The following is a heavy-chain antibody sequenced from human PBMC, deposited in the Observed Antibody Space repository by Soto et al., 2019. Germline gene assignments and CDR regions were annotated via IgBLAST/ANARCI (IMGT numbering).Heavy chain of an antibody. CDR1: GGSFSGYY. V-gene: IGHV4-34*01. J-gene: IGHJ6*02. Sequence: SETLSLTCAVYGGSFSGYYWSWIRQPPGKGLEWIGEINHSGSTNYNPSLKSRVTISVDTSNNQFSLKLSSVTAADTAVYYCARGGTYDILTGYYYYYYGMDVWGQGTTVT. CDR2: INHSGST. CDR3: ARGGTYDILTGYYYYYYGMDV. D-gene: IGHD3-9*01.